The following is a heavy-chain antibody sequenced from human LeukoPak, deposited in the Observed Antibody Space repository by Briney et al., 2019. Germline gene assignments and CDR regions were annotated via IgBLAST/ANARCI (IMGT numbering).Heavy chain of an antibody. CDR2: IYYSGST. Sequence: SETLSLTCTVSGGSISSYYWSWIRQPPGKGLEWIGYIYYSGSTNYNPSLKSRVTISVDTSKNQFSLKLSSVTAADTAVYYCARGGYGSRSYYYYYYGMDVWGQGTTVTVSS. V-gene: IGHV4-59*01. D-gene: IGHD3-10*01. CDR3: ARGGYGSRSYYYYYYGMDV. J-gene: IGHJ6*02. CDR1: GGSISSYY.